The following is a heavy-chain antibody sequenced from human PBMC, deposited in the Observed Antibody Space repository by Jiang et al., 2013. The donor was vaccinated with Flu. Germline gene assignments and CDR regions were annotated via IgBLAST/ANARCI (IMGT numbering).Heavy chain of an antibody. Sequence: TLTCTFSGFSLSTSGMCVSWIRQPPGKALEWLALIDWDDDKYYSTSLKTRLTISKDTSKNQVVLTMTNMDPVDTATYYCARIGGDYYDSSGYWYDYWGQGTLVTVSS. CDR2: IDWDDDK. J-gene: IGHJ4*02. CDR1: GFSLSTSGMC. V-gene: IGHV2-70*01. CDR3: ARIGGDYYDSSGYWYDY. D-gene: IGHD3-22*01.